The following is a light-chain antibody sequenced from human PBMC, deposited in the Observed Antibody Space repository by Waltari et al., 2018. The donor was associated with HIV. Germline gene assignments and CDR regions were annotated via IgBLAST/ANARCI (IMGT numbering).Light chain of an antibody. CDR3: CAYAGSTTYVT. CDR1: SSDVGGYNL. V-gene: IGLV2-23*02. J-gene: IGLJ2*01. Sequence: QSALTQPASVSGSPGQSITISCTGTSSDVGGYNLVSWYQQHPGKAHKLMIYEVSKRPQGGSNRFSGSKSGNTATLTISGLQAEDEADYYCCAYAGSTTYVTFGGGTKLTVL. CDR2: EVS.